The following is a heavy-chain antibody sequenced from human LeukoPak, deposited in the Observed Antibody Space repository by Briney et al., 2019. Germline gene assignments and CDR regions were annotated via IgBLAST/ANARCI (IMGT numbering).Heavy chain of an antibody. CDR1: GFTFSSYG. V-gene: IGHV3-33*01. Sequence: PGRSLRLSCAASGFTFSSYGMHWVRQAPRKGLEWVAVIWYDGSNKYYADSVKGRFTISRDNSKNTLYLQMNSLRAEDTAVYYCARDKEPGWFDPWGQGTLVTVSS. J-gene: IGHJ5*02. CDR3: ARDKEPGWFDP. CDR2: IWYDGSNK.